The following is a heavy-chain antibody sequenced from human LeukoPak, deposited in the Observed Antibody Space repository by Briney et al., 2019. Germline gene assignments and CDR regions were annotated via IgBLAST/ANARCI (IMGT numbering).Heavy chain of an antibody. V-gene: IGHV3-7*05. D-gene: IGHD1-26*01. CDR2: IKQDGSEK. CDR3: AIAKVVGATTLDY. Sequence: GGSLSLSCSASGFSFSTYWMSWVRQVPGKGLEWVANIKQDGSEKYYVDSVKGRFTISRDNAKNSLFLQMNSLRAEDTAVYYCAIAKVVGATTLDYWGQGTLVTVSS. CDR1: GFSFSTYW. J-gene: IGHJ4*02.